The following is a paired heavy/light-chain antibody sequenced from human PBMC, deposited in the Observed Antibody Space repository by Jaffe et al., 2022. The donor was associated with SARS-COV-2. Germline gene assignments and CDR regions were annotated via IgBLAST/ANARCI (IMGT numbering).Heavy chain of an antibody. D-gene: IGHD3-22*01. J-gene: IGHJ4*02. CDR3: ARVDHNDRSGTLGY. CDR1: GYTFSDYY. CDR2: MNPNSGDT. V-gene: IGHV1-2*02. Sequence: QVQLVQSGAEVKKPGASVKVSCKASGYTFSDYYMHWVRQAPGQGLEWMGWMNPNSGDTNYVQKFQGRVTMTSDTSVRTAYMELSRLRSDDTAVYYCARVDHNDRSGTLGYWGQGTLVTVSS.
Light chain of an antibody. Sequence: DIVMTQSPDSLAVSLGERATINCKSSQSVLHSSNNENFLAWYQQKPGQPPKLLISWASTRESGVPDRFSGSGSGTDFTLTINSLQAEDVAVYYCQEYHGSSWTFGQGTKVEIK. CDR3: QEYHGSSWT. CDR2: WAS. V-gene: IGKV4-1*01. J-gene: IGKJ1*01. CDR1: QSVLHSSNNENF.